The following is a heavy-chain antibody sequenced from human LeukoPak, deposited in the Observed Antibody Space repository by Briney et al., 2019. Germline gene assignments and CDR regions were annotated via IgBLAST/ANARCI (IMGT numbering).Heavy chain of an antibody. CDR2: ISTSGRTI. Sequence: GGSLRLSCAASGFAFSSYAMNWVRQAPGKGLEWVSYISTSGRTIFYADSVKGRFTISRDNAKNSLYLQMNSLRAEDTAVYYCARIYYGSGSYYSSIDYWGQGTLVTVFS. CDR3: ARIYYGSGSYYSSIDY. CDR1: GFAFSSYA. V-gene: IGHV3-48*01. D-gene: IGHD3-10*01. J-gene: IGHJ4*02.